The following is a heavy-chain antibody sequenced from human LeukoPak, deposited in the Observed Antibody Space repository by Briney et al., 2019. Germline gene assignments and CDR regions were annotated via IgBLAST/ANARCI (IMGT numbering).Heavy chain of an antibody. J-gene: IGHJ4*02. CDR3: ARDCSGKLGFDY. V-gene: IGHV3-20*04. CDR2: INWNGGST. D-gene: IGHD2-15*01. Sequence: GGSLRLSCAASGFTFDDYGMSWVRQAPGKGLEWVSGINWNGGSTGYADSVKGRFTISRDNAKNSLYLQMNSLRAEDMALYYCARDCSGKLGFDYWGQGTLVTVSS. CDR1: GFTFDDYG.